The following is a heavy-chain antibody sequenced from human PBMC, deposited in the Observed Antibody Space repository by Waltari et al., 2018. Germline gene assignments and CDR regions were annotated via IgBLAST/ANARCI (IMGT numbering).Heavy chain of an antibody. V-gene: IGHV4-39*01. J-gene: IGHJ4*02. CDR1: GGSISSSSYY. Sequence: QLQLQESGPGLVKPSETLSLPCTVSGGSISSSSYYWGWIRQPPGKGLEWIGSIYYGGSTYDNPARKIRVTISVDTSKNQFSLKLSSVTAADTAVYYCARHRANTAMAPYYFDYWGQGTLVTVSS. D-gene: IGHD5-18*01. CDR3: ARHRANTAMAPYYFDY. CDR2: IYYGGST.